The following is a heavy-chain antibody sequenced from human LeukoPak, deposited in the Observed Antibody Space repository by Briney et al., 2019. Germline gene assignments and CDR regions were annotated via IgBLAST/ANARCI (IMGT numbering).Heavy chain of an antibody. J-gene: IGHJ4*02. CDR1: GFTFSSYE. V-gene: IGHV3-48*03. D-gene: IGHD3-22*01. Sequence: GGSLRLSCAASGFTFSSYEMNWVRQAPGKGLEWVSYISSSGSTIYYADSVKGRFTISRDNAKNSLYLRMNSLRAEDTAVYYCARDNYDSSGYYFDWGQGTLVTVSS. CDR3: ARDNYDSSGYYFD. CDR2: ISSSGSTI.